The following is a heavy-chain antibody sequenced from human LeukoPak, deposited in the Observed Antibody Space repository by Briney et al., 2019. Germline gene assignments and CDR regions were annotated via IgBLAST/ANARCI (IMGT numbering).Heavy chain of an antibody. CDR3: ARDILIAGPGY. Sequence: GGSLRLSCSASGFTFSSYAMHWVRQAPGKGLEYVSAISSNGGSTYYADSVKGRFTISRDNSKNTLYLQMNSLRAEDTAVYYCARDILIAGPGYWGQGTLVTVSS. D-gene: IGHD6-13*01. J-gene: IGHJ4*02. CDR2: ISSNGGST. CDR1: GFTFSSYA. V-gene: IGHV3-64*04.